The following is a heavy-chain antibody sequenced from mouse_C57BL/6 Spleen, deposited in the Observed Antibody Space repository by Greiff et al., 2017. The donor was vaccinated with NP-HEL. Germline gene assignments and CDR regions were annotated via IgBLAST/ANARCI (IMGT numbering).Heavy chain of an antibody. V-gene: IGHV1-4*01. Sequence: VQLVESGAELARPGASVKMSCKASGYTFTSYTMHWVKQRPGQGLEWIGYINPSSGYTKYNQKFKDKATLTADKSSSTAYMQLSSLTSEDSAVYYCARSAPFAYWGQGTLVTVSA. CDR1: GYTFTSYT. CDR3: ARSAPFAY. CDR2: INPSSGYT. J-gene: IGHJ3*01.